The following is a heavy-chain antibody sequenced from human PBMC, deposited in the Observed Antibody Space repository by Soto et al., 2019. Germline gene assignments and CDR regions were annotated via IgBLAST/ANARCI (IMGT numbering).Heavy chain of an antibody. D-gene: IGHD3-3*01. CDR2: MNPNSGNT. Sequence: ASVKVSCKASGYTFTSYDMNWVRQATGQGLEWMGWMNPNSGNTGYAQKFQGRVTMTRNTSISTAYMELSSLRSEDTAVYYCARGLAYYDFWSGYSAFDYWGQGTLVTVSS. CDR1: GYTFTSYD. V-gene: IGHV1-8*01. CDR3: ARGLAYYDFWSGYSAFDY. J-gene: IGHJ4*02.